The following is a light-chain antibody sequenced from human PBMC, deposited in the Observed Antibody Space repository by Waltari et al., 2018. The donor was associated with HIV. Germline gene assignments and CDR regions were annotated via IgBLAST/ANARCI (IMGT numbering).Light chain of an antibody. CDR2: EAT. Sequence: DIVLTQSPETLSVSLGERAAIHCKSGERVLSSSNNENYFAWYQQKPGQPPTLLYSEATSRSGVPAACCGAGWARTDFTPTIGDLQADDVVFYCWQQYYSTSTFGRGTKLE. J-gene: IGKJ2*01. V-gene: IGKV4-1*01. CDR3: QQYYSTST. CDR1: ERVLSSSNNENY.